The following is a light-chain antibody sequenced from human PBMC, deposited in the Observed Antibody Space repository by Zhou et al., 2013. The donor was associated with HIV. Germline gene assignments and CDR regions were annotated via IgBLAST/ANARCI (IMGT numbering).Light chain of an antibody. CDR1: QSIGGW. Sequence: DIQMTQSPSTLSASLGDRVTITCRASQSIGGWLAWYQQKPGKAPKVLIYKASTLESGVPSRFSASGSGTEFSLTISSLQPDDFATYYCQQYNGYSRTFGQGTKVEIK. V-gene: IGKV1-5*03. CDR3: QQYNGYSRT. CDR2: KAS. J-gene: IGKJ1*01.